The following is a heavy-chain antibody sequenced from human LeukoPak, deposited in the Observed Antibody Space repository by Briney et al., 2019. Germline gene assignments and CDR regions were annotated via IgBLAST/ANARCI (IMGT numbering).Heavy chain of an antibody. CDR2: INPNRGGT. V-gene: IGHV1-2*02. CDR3: ASGYRFRN. J-gene: IGHJ4*02. CDR1: GYPFTDYY. Sequence: GASVKVSCKASGYPFTDYYMHWVRQAHGQGLEWMGWINPNRGGTDYAQKFQGRVTMTRDTSISTAYMELSRLRYDDTAVYYCASGYRFRNWGQGTLVTVSS. D-gene: IGHD5-18*01.